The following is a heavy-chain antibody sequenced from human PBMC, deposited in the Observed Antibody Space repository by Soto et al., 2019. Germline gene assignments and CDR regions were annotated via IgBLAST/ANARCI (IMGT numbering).Heavy chain of an antibody. J-gene: IGHJ4*02. D-gene: IGHD6-13*01. Sequence: DVQLLESGGGLVQPGGSLRLSCVASGFSFSTYAMSWVRQAPGKGLEWVSAISGSADSTYYADSVKGRFAISRDNSKNTLYLQMNSLRAEDTAVYYCGKGWPIAAWGGQGTLVTVSS. CDR1: GFSFSTYA. CDR2: ISGSADST. V-gene: IGHV3-23*01. CDR3: GKGWPIAAW.